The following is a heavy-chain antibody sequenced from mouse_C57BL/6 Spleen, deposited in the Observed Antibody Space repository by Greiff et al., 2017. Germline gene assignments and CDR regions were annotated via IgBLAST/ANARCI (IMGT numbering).Heavy chain of an antibody. CDR1: GYTFTSYW. D-gene: IGHD1-1*01. CDR2: IDPSDSET. CDR3: ARYYSSSYYAMDY. J-gene: IGHJ4*01. Sequence: QVQLQQPGAELVRPGSSVKLSCKASGYTFTSYWMHWVKQRPIQGLEWIGNIDPSDSETHYNQKFKGKATLTVDKSSSTAYMQLSSLTSEDSAVYYGARYYSSSYYAMDYWGQGTSVTVSS. V-gene: IGHV1-52*01.